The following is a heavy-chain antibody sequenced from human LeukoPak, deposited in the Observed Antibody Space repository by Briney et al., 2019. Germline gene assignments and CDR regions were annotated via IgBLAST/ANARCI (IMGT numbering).Heavy chain of an antibody. J-gene: IGHJ4*02. CDR3: AREKGYRYGPYLDY. V-gene: IGHV3-7*01. CDR1: GFTFSSYW. D-gene: IGHD5-18*01. Sequence: GGSLGLSCAAFGFTFSSYWMSWVRQAPGKGLEWVANIKQDGSEKYYVDSVKGRFNISIDNAKKSLHLQMNTLRAEDTAVYYAAREKGYRYGPYLDYWGQGTLVTVSS. CDR2: IKQDGSEK.